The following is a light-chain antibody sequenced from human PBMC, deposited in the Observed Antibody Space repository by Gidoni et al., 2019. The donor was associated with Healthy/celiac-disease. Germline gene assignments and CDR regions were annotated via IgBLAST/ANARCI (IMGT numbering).Light chain of an antibody. CDR2: EIS. CDR1: ESLLHSNGHTY. Sequence: DIVLTQTPLSSPVTLGQPASISCSSSESLLHSNGHTYLSWLQQRPGQPPRLLIYEISDRFSGVPDRFSGSGAGTNFTLRINRVEVEDVGVYYCMQATRFPRTFGQGTKVEIK. CDR3: MQATRFPRT. J-gene: IGKJ1*01. V-gene: IGKV2-24*01.